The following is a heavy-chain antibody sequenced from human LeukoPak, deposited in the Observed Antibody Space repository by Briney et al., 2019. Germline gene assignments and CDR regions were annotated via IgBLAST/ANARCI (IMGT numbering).Heavy chain of an antibody. CDR1: GYTFTGYY. D-gene: IGHD6-19*01. CDR3: AKQQWHGSGEFDY. J-gene: IGHJ4*02. CDR2: INPNSGGT. V-gene: IGHV1-2*02. Sequence: ASVKVSCEASGYTFTGYYMHWVRQAPGQGLEWMGWINPNSGGTNYAQKFQGRVTMTRDTSISTAYMELSRLRSDDTAVYYCAKQQWHGSGEFDYWGQGTLVTVSS.